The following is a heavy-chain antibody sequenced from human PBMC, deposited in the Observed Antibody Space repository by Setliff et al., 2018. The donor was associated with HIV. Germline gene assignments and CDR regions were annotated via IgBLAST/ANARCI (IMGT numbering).Heavy chain of an antibody. CDR1: GFSISSNYC. Sequence: SETLSLTCTVSGFSISSNYCWGWIRQPPGKGLEWSGEISHNGSTYYKPSLKSRVTIAVDTSKDQFSLRLSSVAAGDTAVYYCARSIVPVASGYYYFEYWGQGTLVTVSS. D-gene: IGHD3-3*01. J-gene: IGHJ4*02. V-gene: IGHV4-38-2*02. CDR3: ARSIVPVASGYYYFEY. CDR2: ISHNGST.